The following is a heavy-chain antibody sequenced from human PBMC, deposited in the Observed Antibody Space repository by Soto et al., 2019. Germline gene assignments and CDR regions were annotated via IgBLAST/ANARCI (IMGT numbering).Heavy chain of an antibody. V-gene: IGHV3-33*01. CDR2: IWYDGSNK. Sequence: QVQLVESGGGVVQPGRSLRLSCAASGFTFSSYGMHWVRQAPGKGLEWVAVIWYDGSNKYYADSVKDRFTISRDNSKHTLSLQLNSLSAEDTAVYYCARGSNYGDCDWFDPWGQGTLVTASS. CDR3: ARGSNYGDCDWFDP. J-gene: IGHJ5*02. D-gene: IGHD4-17*01. CDR1: GFTFSSYG.